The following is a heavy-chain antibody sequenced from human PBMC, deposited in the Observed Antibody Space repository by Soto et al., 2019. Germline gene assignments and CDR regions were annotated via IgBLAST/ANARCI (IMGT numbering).Heavy chain of an antibody. CDR2: INPNSGST. CDR3: ARDKQLGDNYYGMDV. Sequence: QVQLVQSGAEVKKPGASVKVSCKASGYTFIGYYIHWVRQAPGQGLEWVGRINPNSGSTVYAQKFQGRATMTRDMSTSTVFMDLSSLRSDDTAIYYCARDKQLGDNYYGMDVW. CDR1: GYTFIGYY. D-gene: IGHD6-6*01. J-gene: IGHJ6*01. V-gene: IGHV1-2*06.